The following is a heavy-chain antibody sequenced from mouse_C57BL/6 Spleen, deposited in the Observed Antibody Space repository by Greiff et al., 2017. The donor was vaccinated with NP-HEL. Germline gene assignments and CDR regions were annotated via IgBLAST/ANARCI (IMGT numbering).Heavy chain of an antibody. CDR3: ARGPYYYGSRDYAMDY. CDR2: FHPYNDDT. V-gene: IGHV1-47*01. CDR1: GYTFTTYP. J-gene: IGHJ4*01. D-gene: IGHD1-1*01. Sequence: QVQLQQSGAELVKPGASVKMSCKASGYTFTTYPIEWIKQNHGKSLEWIGNFHPYNDDTKYNEKFKGKATLTVEKSSSTVYLELSRLTSDDSAVYYCARGPYYYGSRDYAMDYWGQGTSVTVSS.